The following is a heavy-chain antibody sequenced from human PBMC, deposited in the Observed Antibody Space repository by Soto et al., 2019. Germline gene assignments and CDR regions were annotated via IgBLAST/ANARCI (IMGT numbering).Heavy chain of an antibody. D-gene: IGHD7-27*01. J-gene: IGHJ3*02. CDR3: ARRELGAFDI. CDR2: IHYSGTT. Sequence: SETLSLARSVCGGCTTGKSWNCIRQPPGKGLEWIGHIHYSGTTNNNPSLKSRVTISVDTSKNQVYLKLRSVTAADTAVYYCARRELGAFDIWGQGTMVTVSS. V-gene: IGHV4-59*01. CDR1: GGCTTGKS.